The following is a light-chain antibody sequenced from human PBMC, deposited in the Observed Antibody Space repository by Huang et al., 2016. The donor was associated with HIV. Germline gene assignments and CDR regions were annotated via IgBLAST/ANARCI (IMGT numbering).Light chain of an antibody. CDR1: QSLLHSDGKTY. V-gene: IGKV2D-29*02. CDR2: EVS. CDR3: MQSVQLPMYT. Sequence: IVMTQSPLSLSVTPGQPASISCKSSQSLLHSDGKTYLYWYLQKPGQSPQLIIYEVSNRFSGVSERFSGSGAGTNFTLNISRVEAEDGGIYYCMQSVQLPMYTFGQGTRLEIK. J-gene: IGKJ2*01.